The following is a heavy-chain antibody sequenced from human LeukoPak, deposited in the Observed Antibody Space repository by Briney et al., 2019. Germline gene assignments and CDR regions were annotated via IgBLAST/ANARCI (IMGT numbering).Heavy chain of an antibody. CDR2: ISSSSSYI. J-gene: IGHJ4*02. CDR1: GFTFSSYS. D-gene: IGHD2-2*03. V-gene: IGHV3-21*01. CDR3: ARGGLDDYVFY. Sequence: PGGSLRLSCAASGFTFSSYSMNWVRQAPGKGLEWVSSISSSSSYIYYVDSVKGRFTISRDNAKNSLYLQMNSLRAEDTAVYYCARGGLDDYVFYWGQGTLVTVSS.